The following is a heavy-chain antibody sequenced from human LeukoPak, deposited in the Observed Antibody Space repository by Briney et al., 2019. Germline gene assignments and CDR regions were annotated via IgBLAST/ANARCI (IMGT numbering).Heavy chain of an antibody. Sequence: ASVKVSCKASGFTFTSSAMQWVRQAPGQGLEWMGIINPSGGSTSYAQKFQGRVTMTRDMSTSTVYMELSSLRSEDTAVYYCARDLQRYPDYWGQGTLVTVSS. J-gene: IGHJ4*02. CDR1: GFTFTSSA. CDR2: INPSGGST. D-gene: IGHD1-14*01. CDR3: ARDLQRYPDY. V-gene: IGHV1-46*01.